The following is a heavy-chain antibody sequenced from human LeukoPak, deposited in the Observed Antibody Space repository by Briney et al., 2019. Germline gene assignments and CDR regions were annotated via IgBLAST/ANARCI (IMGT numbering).Heavy chain of an antibody. V-gene: IGHV3-7*01. CDR3: ARWGQTSGYYYVDN. D-gene: IGHD5-12*01. CDR1: GFTLSSNW. CDR2: INQDGSVK. J-gene: IGHJ4*02. Sequence: GESLRLSCGASGFTLSSNWMTWVRQAPGRGLEWVASINQDGSVKYYVDSVKGRFTISRDNARNSLSLQMNSLGVEDTAVYFCARWGQTSGYYYVDNWGQGTLVTVSS.